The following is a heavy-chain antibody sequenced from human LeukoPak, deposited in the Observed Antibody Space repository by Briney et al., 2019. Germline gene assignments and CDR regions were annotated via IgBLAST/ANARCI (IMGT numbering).Heavy chain of an antibody. Sequence: SETLSLTCPVSGGSISSYYWSWIRQPPGKGLDWIGYIYYSGNTNYNPSLKSRVTISVDTSKNQFSLKLRSVTAADTAVYYCARGGRRYSSGWYFVQRAFDIWGQGTMVTVSS. D-gene: IGHD6-19*01. V-gene: IGHV4-59*01. J-gene: IGHJ3*02. CDR2: IYYSGNT. CDR1: GGSISSYY. CDR3: ARGGRRYSSGWYFVQRAFDI.